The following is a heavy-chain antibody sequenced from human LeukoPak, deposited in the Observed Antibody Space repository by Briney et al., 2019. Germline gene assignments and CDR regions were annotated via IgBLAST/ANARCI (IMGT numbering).Heavy chain of an antibody. V-gene: IGHV3-21*01. D-gene: IGHD2-2*01. Sequence: GGSLRLSCAASGFTLSSYIVSWGRQAPGEGEGWVSSISSSSSYIYYADSVKGRFTISRDNVKNSLYLQTNTLRAEDTAVYYCARVTVVPALYDDAFDIWGQGAMVTVSS. J-gene: IGHJ3*02. CDR1: GFTLSSYI. CDR3: ARVTVVPALYDDAFDI. CDR2: ISSSSSYI.